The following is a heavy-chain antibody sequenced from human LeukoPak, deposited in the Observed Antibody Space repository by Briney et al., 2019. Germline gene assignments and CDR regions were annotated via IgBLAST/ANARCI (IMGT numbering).Heavy chain of an antibody. D-gene: IGHD4-17*01. CDR1: GGSVNSRSHY. CDR2: TSYSGNT. J-gene: IGHJ6*02. Sequence: PSETLSLTCTVSGGSVNSRSHYWGWMRQPPGKGLEWIGYTSYSGNTYSNPSLKSRVTISVDTSKNQFSLKLSSVTAADTAVYYCAKPVTRSSDGMDVWGQGTTVTVSS. CDR3: AKPVTRSSDGMDV. V-gene: IGHV4-39*01.